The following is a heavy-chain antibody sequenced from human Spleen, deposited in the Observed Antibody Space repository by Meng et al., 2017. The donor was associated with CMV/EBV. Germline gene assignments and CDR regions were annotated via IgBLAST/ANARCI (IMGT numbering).Heavy chain of an antibody. CDR3: ARDGVNWNYGYFDL. CDR1: GFTFSSYW. CDR2: IKQDGSEK. D-gene: IGHD1-1*01. Sequence: ASGFTFSSYWMSWVRQAPGKGLEWVANIKQDGSEKYYVDSVKGRFTISRDNAKNSLYLQMNSLRAEDTAVYYCARDGVNWNYGYFDLWGRGTLVTVSS. J-gene: IGHJ2*01. V-gene: IGHV3-7*01.